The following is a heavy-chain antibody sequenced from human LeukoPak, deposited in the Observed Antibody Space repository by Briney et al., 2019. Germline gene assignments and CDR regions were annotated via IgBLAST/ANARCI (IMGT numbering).Heavy chain of an antibody. CDR3: AREHSSSSGKVFDS. D-gene: IGHD6-6*01. V-gene: IGHV1-2*02. J-gene: IGHJ4*02. CDR1: GYTFTGYY. CDR2: INPNSGGT. Sequence: ASVKVSCKASGYTFTGYYMHWVRQAPGQGLEWMGWINPNSGGTNYAQKFQSRVTMTRDTSISTAYMELSRLRSDDTAVYYCAREHSSSSGKVFDSWGQGTLVTVSS.